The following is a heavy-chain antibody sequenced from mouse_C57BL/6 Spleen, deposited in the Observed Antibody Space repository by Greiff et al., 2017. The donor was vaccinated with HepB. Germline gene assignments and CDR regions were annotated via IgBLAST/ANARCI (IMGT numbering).Heavy chain of an antibody. CDR3: ARRVLGFYFDV. V-gene: IGHV1-72*01. J-gene: IGHJ1*03. Sequence: VQLQQSGAELVKPGASVKLSCKASGYTFTSYWMHWVKQRPGRGLEWIGRIDPNSGGTKYNEKFKSKATLTVDKPSSTAYMQLSSLTSEDSAVYYCARRVLGFYFDVWGTRTTVTVSS. CDR2: IDPNSGGT. CDR1: GYTFTSYW. D-gene: IGHD2-2*01.